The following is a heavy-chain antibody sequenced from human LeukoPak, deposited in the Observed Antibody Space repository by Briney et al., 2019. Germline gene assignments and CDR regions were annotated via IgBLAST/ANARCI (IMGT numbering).Heavy chain of an antibody. CDR2: IIPILGIA. V-gene: IGHV1-69*04. J-gene: IGHJ4*02. Sequence: GASVKVSCKASGGSFSSYAISWVRQAPGRGLEWMGRIIPILGIANYAQKFQGRVTITADKSTSTAYMELSSLRSEDTAVYYCARVSSNSRGDYFDYWGQGTLVTVSS. D-gene: IGHD4-23*01. CDR3: ARVSSNSRGDYFDY. CDR1: GGSFSSYA.